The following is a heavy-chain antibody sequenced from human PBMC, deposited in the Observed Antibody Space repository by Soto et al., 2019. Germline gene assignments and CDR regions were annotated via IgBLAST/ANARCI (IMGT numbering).Heavy chain of an antibody. CDR1: GFTFISYA. CDR3: ARDRATFDS. D-gene: IGHD1-26*01. Sequence: EVQLLQSGGGLVQPGGSLGLSCGASGFTFISYAMSWVRHVPGKGLEWISSISGSGANTWYAGSVQGRFIISRDNSKSTESLHMSSLRVEDTAIYYCARDRATFDSWGQGTLVTVSS. J-gene: IGHJ4*02. V-gene: IGHV3-23*01. CDR2: ISGSGANT.